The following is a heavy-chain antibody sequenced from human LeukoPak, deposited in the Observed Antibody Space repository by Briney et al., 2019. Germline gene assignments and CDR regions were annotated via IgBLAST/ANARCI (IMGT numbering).Heavy chain of an antibody. J-gene: IGHJ3*02. CDR2: IWFDGSNK. D-gene: IGHD2-15*01. Sequence: GRSLRLSCAASGFTFTTHAMHWVRQAPGMGLEWVAFIWFDGSNKYYADSVKGRFTISKDNSENTLYLQMDSLRAEDTAVYYCARDIWVGVAPNAFDIWGQGTMVTVSS. CDR1: GFTFTTHA. CDR3: ARDIWVGVAPNAFDI. V-gene: IGHV3-33*01.